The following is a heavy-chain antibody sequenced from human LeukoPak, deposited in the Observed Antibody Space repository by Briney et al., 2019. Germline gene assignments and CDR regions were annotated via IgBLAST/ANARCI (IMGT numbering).Heavy chain of an antibody. Sequence: GGPLRLSCAASGFTFSNAWMSWVRQAPGKGLEWVGRIKSKTDGGTKDSAAPVKGRFTISRDDSKNTLYLQMNSLKTEDTAVYYCTTHKIQHYYGSGSYVRFNYYYYYMDVWGKGTTVTVSS. V-gene: IGHV3-15*01. CDR2: IKSKTDGGTK. D-gene: IGHD3-10*01. J-gene: IGHJ6*03. CDR3: TTHKIQHYYGSGSYVRFNYYYYYMDV. CDR1: GFTFSNAW.